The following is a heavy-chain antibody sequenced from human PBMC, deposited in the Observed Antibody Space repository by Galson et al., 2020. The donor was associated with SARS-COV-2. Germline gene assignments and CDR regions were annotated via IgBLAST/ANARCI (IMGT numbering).Heavy chain of an antibody. CDR1: GFTFSSYG. D-gene: IGHD3-10*01. CDR3: AKEDYGSGSDQDY. Sequence: GGSLRLSCAASGFTFSSYGMHWVRQAPGKGLEWVAVISYDGSNKYYADSVKGRFTISRDNSKNTLYLQMNSLRAEDTAVYYCAKEDYGSGSDQDYWGQGTLVTVSS. V-gene: IGHV3-30*18. CDR2: ISYDGSNK. J-gene: IGHJ4*02.